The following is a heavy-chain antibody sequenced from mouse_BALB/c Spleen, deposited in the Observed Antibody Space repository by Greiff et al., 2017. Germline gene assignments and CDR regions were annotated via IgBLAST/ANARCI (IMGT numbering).Heavy chain of an antibody. CDR1: GYTFTSYY. CDR2: INPSNGGT. V-gene: IGHV1S81*02. Sequence: VQGVESGAELVKPGASVKLSCKASGYTFTSYYMYWVKQRPGQGLEWIGGINPSNGGTNFNEKFKSKATLTVDKSSSTAYMQLSSLTSEDSAVYYCTRVDYYGSSLYAMDYWGQGTSVTVSS. J-gene: IGHJ4*01. CDR3: TRVDYYGSSLYAMDY. D-gene: IGHD1-1*01.